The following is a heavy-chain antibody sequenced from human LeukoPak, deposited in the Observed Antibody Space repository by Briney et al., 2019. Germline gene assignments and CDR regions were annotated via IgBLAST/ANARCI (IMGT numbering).Heavy chain of an antibody. CDR2: IYHSGST. Sequence: PSETLSLTCTVSGYSISSGYYWGWLRQPPGKGLEWIGSIYHSGSTYYNPSLKSRVTISVDTSKNQFSLKLSSVTAADTAVYYCARVGGGGSSPFDYWGQGTLVTVSS. CDR1: GYSISSGYY. CDR3: ARVGGGGSSPFDY. D-gene: IGHD2-15*01. V-gene: IGHV4-38-2*02. J-gene: IGHJ4*02.